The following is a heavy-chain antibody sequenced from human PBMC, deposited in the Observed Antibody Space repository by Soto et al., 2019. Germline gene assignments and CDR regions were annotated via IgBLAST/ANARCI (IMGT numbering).Heavy chain of an antibody. V-gene: IGHV3-30-3*01. D-gene: IGHD2-15*01. CDR2: ISYDGSNK. CDR1: GFTFSSYA. Sequence: QVQLVESGGGVVQPGRSPRLSCAASGFTFSSYAMHWVRQAPGKGLEWVAVISYDGSNKYYADSVKGRFTISRDNSKNTLYLQMNSLRAEDTAVYYCAREGIEMAFDYWGQGTLVTVSS. J-gene: IGHJ4*02. CDR3: AREGIEMAFDY.